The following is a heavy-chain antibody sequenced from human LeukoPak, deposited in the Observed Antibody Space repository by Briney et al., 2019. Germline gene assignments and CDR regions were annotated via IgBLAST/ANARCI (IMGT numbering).Heavy chain of an antibody. CDR1: GGSISSGGYY. J-gene: IGHJ4*02. CDR2: IYYSGST. D-gene: IGHD3-22*01. Sequence: SETLSLTCTVSGGSISSGGYYWSWIRQHPGKDLEWIGYIYYSGSTYYNPSLKSRVTISVDTSKNQFSLKLSSVTAADTAVYYCARGYDSSGYVDYWGQGTLVTVSS. V-gene: IGHV4-31*03. CDR3: ARGYDSSGYVDY.